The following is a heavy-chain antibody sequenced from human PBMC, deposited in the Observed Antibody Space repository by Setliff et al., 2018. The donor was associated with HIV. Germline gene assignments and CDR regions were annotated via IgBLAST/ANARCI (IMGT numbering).Heavy chain of an antibody. Sequence: PSETLSLPCTVSGGSVGSGSYYWSWIRQSPGKGLEWIGYIYYSGSTTYNPTLTSRVTMSIDTSKNQFSLKVRSVSAADTAVYYWARDPPGYGDSNDYWGRGMLVTVSS. CDR2: IYYSGST. J-gene: IGHJ4*02. D-gene: IGHD4-17*01. CDR3: ARDPPGYGDSNDY. CDR1: GGSVGSGSYY. V-gene: IGHV4-61*01.